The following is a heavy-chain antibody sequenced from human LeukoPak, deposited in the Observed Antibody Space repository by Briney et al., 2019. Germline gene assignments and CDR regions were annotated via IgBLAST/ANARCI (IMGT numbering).Heavy chain of an antibody. Sequence: GGSLRLSCAASGFTFSSYAMHWVRQAPGKGLEWVAVISYDGSNKYYADSVKGRFTISRDNSKNTLYLQMNSLRAEDTAVYYCVRGGSSSWYLPFDYWGQGTLVTVSS. CDR1: GFTFSSYA. CDR2: ISYDGSNK. D-gene: IGHD6-13*01. CDR3: VRGGSSSWYLPFDY. V-gene: IGHV3-30*01. J-gene: IGHJ4*02.